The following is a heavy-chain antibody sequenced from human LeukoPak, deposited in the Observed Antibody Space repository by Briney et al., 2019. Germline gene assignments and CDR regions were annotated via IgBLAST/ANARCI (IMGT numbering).Heavy chain of an antibody. CDR1: GLTFSDYY. J-gene: IGHJ4*02. V-gene: IGHV3-11*04. CDR3: AIQITMIVVVPYFDY. CDR2: ISSSGSTI. D-gene: IGHD3-22*01. Sequence: PGGSLRLSCAASGLTFSDYYMTWIRQAPGKGLEWVAYISSSGSTICSADSVKGRFTVSRDNAKNSLFLHMNSLRAEDTAIYYCAIQITMIVVVPYFDYWGQGTLVTVSS.